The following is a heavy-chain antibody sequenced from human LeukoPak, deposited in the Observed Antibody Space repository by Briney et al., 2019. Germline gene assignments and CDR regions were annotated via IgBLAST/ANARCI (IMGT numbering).Heavy chain of an antibody. J-gene: IGHJ6*02. D-gene: IGHD3-22*01. Sequence: SVKVSCKASGGTFSSYAISWVRQAPGQGLEWMGRIIPILGIANYAQKFQGRVTITADKSTSTAYMELSSLRSEDTAVYYCASWGEGYYDSSGHYGMDVWGQGTTVTVSS. CDR2: IIPILGIA. V-gene: IGHV1-69*04. CDR3: ASWGEGYYDSSGHYGMDV. CDR1: GGTFSSYA.